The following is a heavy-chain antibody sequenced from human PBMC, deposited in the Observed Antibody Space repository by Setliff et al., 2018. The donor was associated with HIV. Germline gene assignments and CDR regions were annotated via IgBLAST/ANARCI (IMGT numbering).Heavy chain of an antibody. D-gene: IGHD4-17*01. V-gene: IGHV3-53*01. Sequence: GGSLRLSCAASGFTVSSNYMNWVRQAPGKGLEWVSILYGTGGTYYADSVKGRFTISRDSSKSTLYLQMNSLRAEDTAVYYCARGGEYYLDYWGQGTPVTVSS. CDR3: ARGGEYYLDY. CDR1: GFTVSSNY. CDR2: LYGTGGT. J-gene: IGHJ4*02.